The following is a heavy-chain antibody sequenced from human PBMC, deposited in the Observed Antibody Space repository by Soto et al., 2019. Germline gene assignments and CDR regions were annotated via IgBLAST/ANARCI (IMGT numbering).Heavy chain of an antibody. CDR2: MNPNSGNT. J-gene: IGHJ5*02. D-gene: IGHD2-15*01. CDR1: GYTFTSYD. CDR3: ARDVGYCSGGGCYAWFDP. V-gene: IGHV1-8*01. Sequence: ASVKVSCKASGYTFTSYDINWVRQATGQGFEYLGWMNPNSGNTGYVKKFQGRVTMTRNSLYLQMNSLRVEDTALYYCARDVGYCSGGGCYAWFDPWGQGTLVTVSS.